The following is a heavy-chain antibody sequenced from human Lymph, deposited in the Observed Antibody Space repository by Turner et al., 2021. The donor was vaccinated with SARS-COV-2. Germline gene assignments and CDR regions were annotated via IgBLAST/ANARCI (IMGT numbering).Heavy chain of an antibody. CDR2: ISGSGGST. V-gene: IGHV3-23*01. CDR3: AKDRVVPPAIWNYYYYYGMDV. Sequence: EVQLLESGGGLVQTGGSLRHSCAASGFHFSGYGMSWVRQAPGKGLEWVSVISGSGGSTYYADSVKGRFTISRDNSKNTLYLQMNSLRAEDTAVYYCAKDRVVPPAIWNYYYYYGMDVWGQGTTVTVSS. J-gene: IGHJ6*02. D-gene: IGHD2-2*02. CDR1: GFHFSGYG.